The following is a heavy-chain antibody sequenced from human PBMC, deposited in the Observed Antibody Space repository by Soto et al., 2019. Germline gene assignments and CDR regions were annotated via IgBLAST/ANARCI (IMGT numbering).Heavy chain of an antibody. CDR3: AAYQQGAGFTK. CDR2: IIFDSDDT. D-gene: IGHD2-21*01. CDR1: TYD. Sequence: QGQLVQSGAEVKKPGASVKVSCKTSTYDINWVRQAPGQGLEWMGYIIFDSDDTGKAQKFQGRVTLTGDTSISTAYMELSGLTSEDTAIYYCAAYQQGAGFTKWGQGTLVTVSS. V-gene: IGHV1-8*01. J-gene: IGHJ4*02.